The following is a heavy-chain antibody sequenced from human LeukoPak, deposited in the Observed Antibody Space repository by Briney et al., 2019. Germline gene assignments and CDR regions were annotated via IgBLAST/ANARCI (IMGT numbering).Heavy chain of an antibody. V-gene: IGHV4-39*01. Sequence: SQTLSLTCTVSGGSISSSIYYWGWIRQPPGKGLEWIGNMYYSGSTYYNPSLKSRVTISLDTSKNQFSLKLTSVTAADTAVYYCASVRRGFGESSKYYAYYYMGVWGKGTTVTISS. CDR2: MYYSGST. J-gene: IGHJ6*03. CDR1: GGSISSSIYY. D-gene: IGHD3-10*01. CDR3: ASVRRGFGESSKYYAYYYMGV.